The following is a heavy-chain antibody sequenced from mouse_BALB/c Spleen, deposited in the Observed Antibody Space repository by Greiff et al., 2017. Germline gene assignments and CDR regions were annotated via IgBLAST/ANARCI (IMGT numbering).Heavy chain of an antibody. CDR3: ERGLGSSSYYAMDY. CDR2: IWTGGGT. J-gene: IGHJ4*01. Sequence: VQVVESGPGLVAPSQSLSITCTVSGFSLTSYDISWIRQPPGKGLEWLGVIWTGGGTNYNSAFMSSLSISKDNSKSQVCLKMNSLQTDDTAIYYCERGLGSSSYYAMDYWGQGTSVTVSS. V-gene: IGHV2-9-2*01. CDR1: GFSLTSYD. D-gene: IGHD6-1*01.